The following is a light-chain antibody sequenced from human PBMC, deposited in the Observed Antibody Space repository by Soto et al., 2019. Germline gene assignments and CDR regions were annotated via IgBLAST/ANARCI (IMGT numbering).Light chain of an antibody. CDR1: SSNIGAGYD. V-gene: IGLV1-40*01. Sequence: QAVVTQPPSVSGAPGQRVTISCTGSSSNIGAGYDVHWYQQLPGTAPKLLIYGNSNRPSGVPDRFSGSKSGTSASLAITGLXXEDEADYYCQSYDSSLSGWVFGGGTKLTV. CDR2: GNS. CDR3: QSYDSSLSGWV. J-gene: IGLJ3*02.